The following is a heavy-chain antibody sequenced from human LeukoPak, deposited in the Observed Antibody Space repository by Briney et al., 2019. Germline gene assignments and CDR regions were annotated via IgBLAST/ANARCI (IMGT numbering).Heavy chain of an antibody. CDR2: IDYSGDTT. Sequence: GGSLRLSCTASGFTLSSYEMTWIRKAPGKGLKWVSSIDYSGDTTYYADSVKGRFTISRDNSKNSLYLQMNSLRAEDTAVYYCARAPVTPDAFDIWGQGTMVTVSS. D-gene: IGHD4-23*01. V-gene: IGHV3-23*01. CDR3: ARAPVTPDAFDI. CDR1: GFTLSSYE. J-gene: IGHJ3*02.